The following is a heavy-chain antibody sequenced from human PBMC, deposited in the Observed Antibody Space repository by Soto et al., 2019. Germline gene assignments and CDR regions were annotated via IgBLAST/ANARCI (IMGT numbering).Heavy chain of an antibody. CDR3: TRDDTAAAGTTE. V-gene: IGHV1-18*01. J-gene: IGHJ4*02. CDR1: GYIFTSYG. D-gene: IGHD6-13*01. CDR2: VSAYNGNT. Sequence: QVQLVQSGAEVKKPGASLKVSCEASGYIFTSYGLSWVRQAPGQGLEWMGWVSAYNGNTNYAQKFQGRVTMTTDTATSTAYMAPRSPRSDDTAVYYSTRDDTAAAGTTEWGQGTLVTVSS.